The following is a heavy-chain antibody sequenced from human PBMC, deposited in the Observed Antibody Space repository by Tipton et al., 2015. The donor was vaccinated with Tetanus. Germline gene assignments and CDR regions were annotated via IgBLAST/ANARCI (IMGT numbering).Heavy chain of an antibody. V-gene: IGHV3-33*08. CDR1: GFPFSSYA. CDR2: SWYDGTDK. CDR3: AREADCSGGSCFSGDFDN. J-gene: IGHJ4*02. D-gene: IGHD2-15*01. Sequence: SLRLSCAASGFPFSSYALIWVRQAPGKGLEWVAVSWYDGTDKYYADSVKGRFTISRDNSKNTLYLQMNSLRAEDTAVYYCAREADCSGGSCFSGDFDNWGQGTQVTVSS.